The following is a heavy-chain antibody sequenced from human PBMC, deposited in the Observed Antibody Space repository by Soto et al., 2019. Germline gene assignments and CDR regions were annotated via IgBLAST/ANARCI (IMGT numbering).Heavy chain of an antibody. CDR2: IYYSGST. J-gene: IGHJ6*02. D-gene: IGHD3-9*01. CDR3: ASTSSPPLYYDILTGTIYYYYGMDV. V-gene: IGHV4-30-4*08. Sequence: PSETLSLTCTVPGGSVNIGTYYWSWIRQPPGKGLEWIGFIYYSGSTYYNPSLKSRVTISVDTSKNQFSLKLSSVTAADTAVYYCASTSSPPLYYDILTGTIYYYYGMDVWGQGTTVTVSS. CDR1: GGSVNIGTYY.